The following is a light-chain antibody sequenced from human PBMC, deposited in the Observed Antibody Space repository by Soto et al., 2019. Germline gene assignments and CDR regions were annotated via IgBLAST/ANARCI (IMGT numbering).Light chain of an antibody. CDR2: GTS. CDR1: QSLSSSY. CDR3: QRFGTSPPWT. Sequence: EIVLTQSPGTLSLSPGERATLSCRASQSLSSSYLAWYQQKPGQAPRLLIYGTSIRATGIPDRFSGSGSGTDFTLTITRLEPEDFVVSYCQRFGTSPPWTFGQGTKVEFK. J-gene: IGKJ1*01. V-gene: IGKV3-20*01.